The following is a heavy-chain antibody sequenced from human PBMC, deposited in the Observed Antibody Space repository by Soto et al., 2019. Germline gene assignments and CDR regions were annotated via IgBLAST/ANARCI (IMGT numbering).Heavy chain of an antibody. J-gene: IGHJ6*03. CDR2: IYYSGST. CDR1: GGSISSSIYY. Sequence: SETMSLTCPVSGGSISSSIYYWGWNSQPPGKGLEWIGSIYYSGSTYYNPSLKSRVTISVDTSKNQFSLKLSSVTAADTAVYYCARGLRYYYYMDVWGKGTTVTVSS. D-gene: IGHD2-15*01. CDR3: ARGLRYYYYMDV. V-gene: IGHV4-39*01.